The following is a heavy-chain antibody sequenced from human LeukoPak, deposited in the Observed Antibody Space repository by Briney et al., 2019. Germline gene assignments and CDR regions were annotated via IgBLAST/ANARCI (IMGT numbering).Heavy chain of an antibody. CDR2: IYYSGST. J-gene: IGHJ4*02. Sequence: SETLSLTCTVSGGSISSSSYYWGRVRQPPGKGLVWIVSIYYSGSTYYNSSLKSRVSISVDTSKNQFSLKLSSVTAADTAVYYCEQQGRFGVVITFDYWGQGTLVTVSS. CDR3: EQQGRFGVVITFDY. CDR1: GGSISSSSYY. V-gene: IGHV4-39*01. D-gene: IGHD3-3*01.